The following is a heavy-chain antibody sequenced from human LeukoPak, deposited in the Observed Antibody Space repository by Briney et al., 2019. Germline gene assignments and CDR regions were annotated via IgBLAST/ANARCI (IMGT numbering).Heavy chain of an antibody. J-gene: IGHJ4*02. CDR3: ARVSPYCSSTSCYNHYFDY. CDR2: IGYDGSNK. D-gene: IGHD2-2*02. V-gene: IGHV3-30*02. Sequence: PGGSLRLSCAASGFTFSSYGMHWVRQAPGKGLEWVAFIGYDGSNKYYADSVKGRFTISRDNAKKSLNLQMNSLRAEDTALYYCARVSPYCSSTSCYNHYFDYWGQGTLVTVSS. CDR1: GFTFSSYG.